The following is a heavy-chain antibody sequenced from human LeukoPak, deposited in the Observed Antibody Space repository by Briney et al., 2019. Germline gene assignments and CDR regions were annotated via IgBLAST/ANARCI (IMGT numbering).Heavy chain of an antibody. D-gene: IGHD6-19*01. J-gene: IGHJ3*02. CDR1: GYTFTSYD. CDR3: ARNPTGYSSGWYVPDAFDI. Sequence: GASVKVSCKASGYTFTSYDINWVRQATGQGLEWMGWMNPNSGNTGYAQKFQGRVTMTRNTSISTAYMELSSLRSEDTAVYYCARNPTGYSSGWYVPDAFDIWGQGQWSPSLQ. V-gene: IGHV1-8*01. CDR2: MNPNSGNT.